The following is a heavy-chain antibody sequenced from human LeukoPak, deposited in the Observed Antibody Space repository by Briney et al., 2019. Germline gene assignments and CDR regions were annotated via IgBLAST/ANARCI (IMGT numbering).Heavy chain of an antibody. V-gene: IGHV3-23*01. D-gene: IGHD6-19*01. Sequence: GGSLRLSCAASGFTFSSYAMSWVRQAPGKGLEWVSAISGSSDSTYYADSVRGRFTISRDNSKNTLYLQMNSLRAEDTAVYYCAKGLYGSAWSDIDYWGQGTLVTVSS. CDR3: AKGLYGSAWSDIDY. CDR1: GFTFSSYA. J-gene: IGHJ4*02. CDR2: ISGSSDST.